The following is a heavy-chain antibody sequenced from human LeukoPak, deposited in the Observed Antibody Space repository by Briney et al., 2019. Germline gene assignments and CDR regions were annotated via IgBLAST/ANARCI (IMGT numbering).Heavy chain of an antibody. Sequence: SGGSLRLSCAASGFTFSSYEMNWVRQAPGKGLEWVSYISSSGSTTYYADSVKGRFTISRDNFRNTLYLQMNSLRAEDTAVYHCAKVSQTHYYDSSDALDLWGQGTMVTVSS. D-gene: IGHD3-22*01. CDR2: ISSSGSTT. CDR1: GFTFSSYE. CDR3: AKVSQTHYYDSSDALDL. J-gene: IGHJ3*01. V-gene: IGHV3-48*03.